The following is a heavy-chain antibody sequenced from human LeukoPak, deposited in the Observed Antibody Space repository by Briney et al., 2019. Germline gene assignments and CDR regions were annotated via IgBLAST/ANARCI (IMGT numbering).Heavy chain of an antibody. Sequence: ASVKVSCKASGYTFTSYDINWVRQATGQGLEWMGWMNPNSGNTGYAQKFQGRVTMTRDTSISTAYMELSRLRSDDTAVYYCARGIAVAGRTDYWGQGTLVTVSS. CDR3: ARGIAVAGRTDY. D-gene: IGHD6-19*01. CDR2: MNPNSGNT. CDR1: GYTFTSYD. J-gene: IGHJ4*02. V-gene: IGHV1-8*01.